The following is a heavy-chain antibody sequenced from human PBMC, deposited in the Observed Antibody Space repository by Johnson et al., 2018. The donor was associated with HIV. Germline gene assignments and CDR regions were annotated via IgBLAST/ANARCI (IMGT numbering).Heavy chain of an antibody. D-gene: IGHD6-19*01. CDR2: ISYDGSNK. Sequence: QVQLVESGGGVVQPGRSLRLSCAASGFTFSSYAMHWVRQAPGKGLEWVAVISYDGSNKYYADSVKGRFTISRDNSKNTLYLQMSSLRTEDTAVYYCAKDAGIAVAEGAFDIWGQGTTVTVSS. J-gene: IGHJ3*02. V-gene: IGHV3-30*04. CDR1: GFTFSSYA. CDR3: AKDAGIAVAEGAFDI.